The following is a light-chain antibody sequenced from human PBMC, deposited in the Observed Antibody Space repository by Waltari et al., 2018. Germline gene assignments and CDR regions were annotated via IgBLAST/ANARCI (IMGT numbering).Light chain of an antibody. V-gene: IGKV4-1*01. CDR3: QQYYSTPYT. CDR2: WAS. Sequence: DIVMTQSPDSLAVSLGERTPINCKASQSVLYSSDNKNYLAWYRQKPGQPPNLLIYWASTRESGVPGRFSGSGSGTDFTLTISSLQAEDEAVYYCQQYYSTPYTFGQGTKLEIK. CDR1: QSVLYSSDNKNY. J-gene: IGKJ2*01.